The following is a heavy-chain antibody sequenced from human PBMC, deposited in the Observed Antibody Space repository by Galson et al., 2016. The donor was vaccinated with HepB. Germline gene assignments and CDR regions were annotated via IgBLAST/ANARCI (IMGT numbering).Heavy chain of an antibody. CDR2: IYSGDSDT. V-gene: IGHV5-51*01. Sequence: QSGAEVKKPGESLKISCKASGHTFSNYWIGWVRQMPGKGLEWMGIIYSGDSDTRYSPSFQGQVTISADKSISTAYLQWSSLKASDTAIYYCATQLGRGFFDWLLYADLWGQGTLVTVSS. J-gene: IGHJ5*02. CDR3: ATQLGRGFFDWLLYADL. D-gene: IGHD3-9*01. CDR1: GHTFSNYW.